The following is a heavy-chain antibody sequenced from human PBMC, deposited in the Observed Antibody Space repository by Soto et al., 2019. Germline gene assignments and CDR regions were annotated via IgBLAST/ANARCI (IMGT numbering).Heavy chain of an antibody. J-gene: IGHJ4*02. Sequence: GESLKISCKTSGCNCIHFWTIWVRQKPGKGLEWMGRIDPSNSYTQYSPSFEGRITFSADRSLSTAYLLWSSLKSSDTAMYYCAILLGRPPADPTTLASPDFDDWGQGTLVTVSS. V-gene: IGHV5-10-1*01. CDR1: GCNCIHFW. CDR3: AILLGRPPADPTTLASPDFDD. D-gene: IGHD6-6*01. CDR2: IDPSNSYT.